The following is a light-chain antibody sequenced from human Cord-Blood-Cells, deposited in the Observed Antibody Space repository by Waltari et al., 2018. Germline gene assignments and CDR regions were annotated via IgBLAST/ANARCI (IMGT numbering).Light chain of an antibody. CDR2: AAS. Sequence: DIQMTQSHSSLSASVADRVTITCRASQTISSYLNWYQQKPGKAPKLLIYAASSLQSGVPSRFSGSGSGTDFTLTISSLQPEDFATYYCQQSYSTPFTFGPGTKVDIK. CDR3: QQSYSTPFT. J-gene: IGKJ3*01. V-gene: IGKV1-39*01. CDR1: QTISSY.